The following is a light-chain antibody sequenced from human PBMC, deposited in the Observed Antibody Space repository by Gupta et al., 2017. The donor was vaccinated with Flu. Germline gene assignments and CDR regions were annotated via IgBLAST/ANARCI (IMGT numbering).Light chain of an antibody. CDR1: QSVDRSY. Sequence: EVVLTQSPGTLSLSPGDRATLSCRASQSVDRSYLAWYQQKPGQAPRLLIYAAIIRATGIPDRFSGSGSGTDFTLTISRLEPEDFAVYLCHQYYIPPRTFGQGTKLDIK. J-gene: IGKJ2*01. CDR3: HQYYIPPRT. CDR2: AAI. V-gene: IGKV3-20*01.